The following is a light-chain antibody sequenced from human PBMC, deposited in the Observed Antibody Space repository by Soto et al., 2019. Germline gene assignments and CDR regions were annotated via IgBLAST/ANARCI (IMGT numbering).Light chain of an antibody. CDR3: QSYDSSLVGLI. Sequence: QPVLTQSPSVTGAPGQRVTISCTGNNSNIGAGYPVHWYQQFPGTAPKLLIYANTNRPSGVPDRFSGSKSGTSASLAITGLQAEDEADFYCQSYDSSLVGLIFGGGTKVTVL. CDR1: NSNIGAGYP. J-gene: IGLJ2*01. CDR2: ANT. V-gene: IGLV1-40*01.